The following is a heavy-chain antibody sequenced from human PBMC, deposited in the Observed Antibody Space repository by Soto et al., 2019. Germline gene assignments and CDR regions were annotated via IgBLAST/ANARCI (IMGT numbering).Heavy chain of an antibody. V-gene: IGHV3-7*01. CDR1: GVTFSHYW. CDR2: IKKDGRQK. D-gene: IGHD2-15*01. Sequence: EVQLVESGGDLVQPGGSLRLSCAASGVTFSHYWMTWVRQAPGKGLEWVANIKKDGRQKNYVDPVTGRFTVARDNAKNSLYRQMNSLRAEDTAMYYCARSRSEVDYWGQGTLVIVSP. J-gene: IGHJ4*02. CDR3: ARSRSEVDY.